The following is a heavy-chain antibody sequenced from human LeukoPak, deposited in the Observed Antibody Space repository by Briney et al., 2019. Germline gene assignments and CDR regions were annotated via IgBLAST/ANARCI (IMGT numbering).Heavy chain of an antibody. CDR1: GFTFSSYW. V-gene: IGHV3-7*01. D-gene: IGHD3-22*01. CDR2: IKQDGSEK. CDR3: AKDIPPPPRSYYDSSGYYNVDY. Sequence: GGSLRLSCAASGFTFSSYWMSWVRQAPGKGLEWVANIKQDGSEKYYVDSVKGRFTISRDNAKNSLYLQMNSMRAEDTAVYYCAKDIPPPPRSYYDSSGYYNVDYWGQGTLVTVSS. J-gene: IGHJ4*02.